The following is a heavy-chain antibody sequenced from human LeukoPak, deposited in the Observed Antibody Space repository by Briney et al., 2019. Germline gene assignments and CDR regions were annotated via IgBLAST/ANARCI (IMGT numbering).Heavy chain of an antibody. CDR2: IGGSGTTI. CDR1: GFTFSDYY. D-gene: IGHD3-10*01. Sequence: GGSLRLSCAASGFTFSDYYMSWIRQAPGKGLEWVSYIGGSGTTIFYAHSVKGRYTISRDNAKNSLYLQMNSLRAEDTAVYYCARFAGSGSYYIDYWGQGTLITVSS. J-gene: IGHJ4*02. CDR3: ARFAGSGSYYIDY. V-gene: IGHV3-11*01.